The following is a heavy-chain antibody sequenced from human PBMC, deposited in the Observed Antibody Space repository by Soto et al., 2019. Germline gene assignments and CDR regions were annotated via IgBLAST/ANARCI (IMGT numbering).Heavy chain of an antibody. CDR2: INAGNGNT. V-gene: IGHV1-3*01. CDR3: ASSIRVAGVFDY. CDR1: GYTFTSYA. Sequence: ASVKVSCKASGYTFTSYAMHWVRQAPGQRLEWMGWINAGNGNTKYSQKFQGRVTITRDTSASTAYMELSSLRSEDTAVYYCASSIRVAGVFDYWGQGTLVTVSS. D-gene: IGHD6-19*01. J-gene: IGHJ4*02.